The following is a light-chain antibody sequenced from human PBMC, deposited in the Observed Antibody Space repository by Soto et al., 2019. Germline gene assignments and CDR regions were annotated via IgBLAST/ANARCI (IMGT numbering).Light chain of an antibody. Sequence: IQMTQSPSSLSASVGDRVSITCRASQSISVYLNWFQQKPGKAPKLLIYAASNLQSGVPSRFSGGGSGTDFSLTISSLQPEDFATYYCQQSYNTPRTFVQGTKVEI. CDR1: QSISVY. V-gene: IGKV1-39*01. CDR3: QQSYNTPRT. CDR2: AAS. J-gene: IGKJ1*01.